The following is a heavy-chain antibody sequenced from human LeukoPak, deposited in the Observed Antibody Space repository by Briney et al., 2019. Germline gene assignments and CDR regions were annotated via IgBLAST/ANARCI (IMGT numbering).Heavy chain of an antibody. D-gene: IGHD3-22*01. J-gene: IGHJ3*02. CDR3: ARGGDSSGSVRSAFDI. CDR1: GLTVSSNY. CDR2: LSSGGTT. Sequence: PGESLKISCAASGLTVSSNYMSWVRQAPGKDLEWVSVLSSGGTTHYADSVKGRFTISRDNSKNTLYLQMNSLRAEDTAVYYCARGGDSSGSVRSAFDIWGQGTKVTVSS. V-gene: IGHV3-53*01.